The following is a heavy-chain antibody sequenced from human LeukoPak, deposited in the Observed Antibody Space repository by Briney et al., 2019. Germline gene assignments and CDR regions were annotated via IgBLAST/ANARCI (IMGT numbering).Heavy chain of an antibody. CDR3: SWGSQQYFDY. Sequence: PGGSLRLSCAASGLTFSNVWMNWVRQAPGKGLEWVGLIRSKADGGTTDYAAPVKGRFTISRDDTKNTLYLQMNSLKTEDTAVYYCSWGSQQYFDYWGQGTLVTVSS. V-gene: IGHV3-15*01. CDR2: IRSKADGGTT. J-gene: IGHJ4*02. D-gene: IGHD3-16*01. CDR1: GLTFSNVW.